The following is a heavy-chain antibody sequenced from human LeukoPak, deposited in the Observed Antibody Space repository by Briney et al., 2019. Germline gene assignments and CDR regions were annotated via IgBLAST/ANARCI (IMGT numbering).Heavy chain of an antibody. CDR1: GYTFTSYD. CDR3: ARGGRIAARQGAEYFQH. J-gene: IGHJ1*01. Sequence: ASVKVSCKASGYTFTSYDINWVRQATGQGLEWMGWMNPNSGNTGYAQKFQGRVTITRNTSISTAYMELSSLRSEDTAVYYCARGGRIAARQGAEYFQHWGQGTLLTVSS. V-gene: IGHV1-8*03. CDR2: MNPNSGNT. D-gene: IGHD6-6*01.